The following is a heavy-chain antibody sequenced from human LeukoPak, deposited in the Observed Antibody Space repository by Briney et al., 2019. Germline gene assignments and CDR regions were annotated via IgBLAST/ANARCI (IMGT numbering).Heavy chain of an antibody. Sequence: GGSLRLSCAASGFTFDDYAMHWVRQAPGKGLEWVSGISWNSGSIVYADSVKGRFTISRDNAKNSLYLQMNSLRAEDTALYYCAKVKTKAVAASGAFDIWGQGTMVTVSS. CDR1: GFTFDDYA. V-gene: IGHV3-9*01. CDR2: ISWNSGSI. CDR3: AKVKTKAVAASGAFDI. D-gene: IGHD6-19*01. J-gene: IGHJ3*02.